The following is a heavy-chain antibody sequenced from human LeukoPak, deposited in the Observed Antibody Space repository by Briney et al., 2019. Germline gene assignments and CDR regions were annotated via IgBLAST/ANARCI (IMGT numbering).Heavy chain of an antibody. D-gene: IGHD2-2*01. CDR2: ISGSGGST. CDR3: AKDLCSSTSCSYFDY. V-gene: IGHV3-23*01. Sequence: GGSLRLSCAASGFTFSSYAMSWVRQAPGKGLEWVSAISGSGGSTYYADSVKGRFTISRDNSKNTLYLQMNSLRAEGTAVYYCAKDLCSSTSCSYFDYWGQGTLVTVSS. CDR1: GFTFSSYA. J-gene: IGHJ4*02.